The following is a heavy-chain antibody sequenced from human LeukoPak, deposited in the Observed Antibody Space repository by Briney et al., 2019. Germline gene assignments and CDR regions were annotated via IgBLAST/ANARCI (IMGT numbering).Heavy chain of an antibody. D-gene: IGHD6-13*01. V-gene: IGHV4-39*06. J-gene: IGHJ6*03. Sequence: SETLSLTCTVSGGSIRSSSYNWGWIRQPPGKGLEWIGSISHTGSSYYNPSLKSRVTISVDTSKNQFTLRLSSVTAADTAVYYCARVYTGSSWDYYYYMDVWGKGTTVTVSS. CDR3: ARVYTGSSWDYYYYMDV. CDR1: GGSIRSSSYN. CDR2: ISHTGSS.